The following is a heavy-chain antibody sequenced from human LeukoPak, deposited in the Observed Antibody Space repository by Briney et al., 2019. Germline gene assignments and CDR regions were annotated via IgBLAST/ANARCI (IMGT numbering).Heavy chain of an antibody. CDR3: ARQNGFLEWLFPFDP. Sequence: GESLKISCKGSGYTFTNYWIGWVRQMPGKGLEWMGIIYPGDSDTRYSPSFQGQVTISADKSISTAYLQWSSLKASDTAMYYCARQNGFLEWLFPFDPWGQGTLVTVSS. CDR2: IYPGDSDT. V-gene: IGHV5-51*01. J-gene: IGHJ5*02. CDR1: GYTFTNYW. D-gene: IGHD3-3*01.